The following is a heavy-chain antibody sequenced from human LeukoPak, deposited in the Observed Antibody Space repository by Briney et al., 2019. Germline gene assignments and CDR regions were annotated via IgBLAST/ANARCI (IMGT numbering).Heavy chain of an antibody. V-gene: IGHV3-48*02. D-gene: IGHD3-3*01. CDR3: AGRRGVYYDFWSGQPHQAFDI. CDR1: GFTFSSYS. CDR2: ISSSSSTI. J-gene: IGHJ3*02. Sequence: PGGSLRLSCAASGFTFSSYSMNWVRQAPGKGLEGGSYISSSSSTIYYADSVKGRFTISRDNAKNSLYLQMNSLRDEDTAVYYCAGRRGVYYDFWSGQPHQAFDIWGQGTMVTVSS.